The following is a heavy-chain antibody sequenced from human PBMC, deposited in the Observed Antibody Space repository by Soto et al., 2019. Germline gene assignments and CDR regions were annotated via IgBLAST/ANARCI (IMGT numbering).Heavy chain of an antibody. J-gene: IGHJ5*02. CDR3: ARRITIFGVVTHNWFDP. D-gene: IGHD3-3*01. CDR1: GGSFSGYY. Sequence: PSETLSLTCAVYGGSFSGYYWSCIRQPPGKGLEWNGEINHSGSTNYNPSLKSRVTISVDTSKNQFSLKLSSVTAADTAVYYCARRITIFGVVTHNWFDPWGQGTLVT. V-gene: IGHV4-34*01. CDR2: INHSGST.